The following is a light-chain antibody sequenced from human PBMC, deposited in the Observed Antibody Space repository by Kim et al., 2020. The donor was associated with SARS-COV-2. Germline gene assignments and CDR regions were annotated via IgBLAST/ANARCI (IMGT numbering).Light chain of an antibody. V-gene: IGLV3-19*01. J-gene: IGLJ2*01. CDR2: GKN. Sequence: YYASCYQQQPEPPPIFVNYGKNHRPSFIPDRFSASTSGTTSSFTITGTQAGDDADYYSIPRDSNDHVVFGGGTQLTVL. CDR3: IPRDSNDHVV. CDR1: YY.